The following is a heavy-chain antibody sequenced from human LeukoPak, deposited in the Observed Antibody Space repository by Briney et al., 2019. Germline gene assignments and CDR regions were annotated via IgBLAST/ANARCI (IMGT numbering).Heavy chain of an antibody. J-gene: IGHJ5*02. V-gene: IGHV4-31*03. Sequence: SETLSLTCTVSGGSISSGGYYWSWIRQHPGKGLEWIGYIYYSGSTYYNPSLKSRVTISVDTSKNQFSLKLSSVTAADTAVYYCARKGSYDTKGVDPWGQGTLVTVSS. CDR2: IYYSGST. CDR3: ARKGSYDTKGVDP. D-gene: IGHD5-12*01. CDR1: GGSISSGGYY.